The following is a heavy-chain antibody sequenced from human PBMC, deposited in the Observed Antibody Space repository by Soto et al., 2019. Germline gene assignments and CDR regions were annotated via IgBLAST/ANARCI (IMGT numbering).Heavy chain of an antibody. CDR2: IYYSGST. Sequence: SETLSLTCTVSGGSISSGGYYWSWIRQHPGKGLEWIGYIYYSGSTYYNPSLKSRVTISVDTSKNQFSLKLSSVTAADTAVYYCARSGDSYGLDAFDIWGQGTMVTVS. D-gene: IGHD5-18*01. V-gene: IGHV4-31*03. CDR1: GGSISSGGYY. J-gene: IGHJ3*02. CDR3: ARSGDSYGLDAFDI.